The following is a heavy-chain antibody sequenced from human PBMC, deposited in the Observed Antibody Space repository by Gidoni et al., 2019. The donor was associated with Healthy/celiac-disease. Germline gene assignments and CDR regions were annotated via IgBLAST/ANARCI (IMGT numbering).Heavy chain of an antibody. CDR2: INWNGGST. D-gene: IGHD6-13*01. J-gene: IGHJ6*02. V-gene: IGHV3-20*04. CDR3: ARDLGGGQQLIYYYYGMDV. CDR1: GFTFDDYG. Sequence: EVQLVESGGGVVRPGGSLRLSCAASGFTFDDYGMSWVRQAPGKGLEWVSGINWNGGSTGYADSVKGRFTISRDNAKNSLYLQMNSLRAEDTALYYCARDLGGGQQLIYYYYGMDVWGQGTTVTVSS.